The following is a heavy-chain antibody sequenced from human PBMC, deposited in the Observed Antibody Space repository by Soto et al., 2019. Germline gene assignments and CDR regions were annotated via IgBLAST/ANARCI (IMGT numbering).Heavy chain of an antibody. J-gene: IGHJ6*02. CDR1: GFTVSSNY. CDR3: ARDGGHGYNHLYYGMDV. V-gene: IGHV3-53*01. Sequence: GGSLRLFCAASGFTVSSNYMSWVRQAPGKGLEWVSVIYSGGSTYYADSVKGRFTISRDNSKNTLYLQMNSLRAEDTAVYYCARDGGHGYNHLYYGMDVWGQGTTVTVSS. D-gene: IGHD5-12*01. CDR2: IYSGGST.